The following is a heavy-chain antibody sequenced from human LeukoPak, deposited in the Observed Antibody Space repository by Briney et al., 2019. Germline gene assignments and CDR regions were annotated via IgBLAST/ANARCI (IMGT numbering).Heavy chain of an antibody. D-gene: IGHD7-27*01. CDR3: AKVLTGSQDY. V-gene: IGHV3-23*01. CDR1: GFTFGSYA. J-gene: IGHJ4*02. CDR2: ITGGGENT. Sequence: GKSLRLSCAASGFTFGSYAMSWVRQAPGRGLEWVSTITGGGENTYYADSVRGRFTISRDNSKTTLHLQINGLRPEDTAVYYCAKVLTGSQDYWGQGTLVTVSS.